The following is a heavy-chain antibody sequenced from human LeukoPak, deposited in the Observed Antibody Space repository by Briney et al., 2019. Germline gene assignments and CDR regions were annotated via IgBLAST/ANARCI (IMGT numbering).Heavy chain of an antibody. D-gene: IGHD6-13*01. V-gene: IGHV3-21*01. CDR1: GFTFSSYS. Sequence: GGSLRLSCAASGFTFSSYSMNWVRQAPAKGLEWVSSISSSSSYIYYADSVKGRFTISRDNAKNSLYLQMNSLRAEDTAVYYCARSIAAADSDAFDIWGQGTMVTVSS. CDR3: ARSIAAADSDAFDI. J-gene: IGHJ3*02. CDR2: ISSSSSYI.